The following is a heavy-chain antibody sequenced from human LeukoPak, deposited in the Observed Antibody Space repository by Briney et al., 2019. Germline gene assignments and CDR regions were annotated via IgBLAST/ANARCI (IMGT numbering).Heavy chain of an antibody. Sequence: SETLSLTCAIYGGSFSGYYWSWIRQPPRKGLEWVGEINHSGSTYYNPSLKSRVTISVDTSKNQFSLKLSSVTAADTAVYYCARGPPIYYFDYWGQGTLGTVSS. D-gene: IGHD2/OR15-2a*01. CDR2: INHSGST. CDR3: ARGPPIYYFDY. J-gene: IGHJ4*02. CDR1: GGSFSGYY. V-gene: IGHV4-34*01.